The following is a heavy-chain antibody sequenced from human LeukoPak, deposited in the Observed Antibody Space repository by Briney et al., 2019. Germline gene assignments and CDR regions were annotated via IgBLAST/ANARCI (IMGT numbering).Heavy chain of an antibody. CDR1: GFTLGDYA. D-gene: IGHD2-8*01. V-gene: IGHV3-49*04. J-gene: IGHJ4*02. CDR2: IRSKAYGWTT. Sequence: GRSLRLSCTGSGFTLGDYAMSRVRQAPGKGLEGVGFIRSKAYGWTTEYAASVKGRFTISRDDSKSIAYLQMNSLKTEDTAVYYCTRDFYCANGGCYTTECDYWGQGTLVTVSS. CDR3: TRDFYCANGGCYTTECDY.